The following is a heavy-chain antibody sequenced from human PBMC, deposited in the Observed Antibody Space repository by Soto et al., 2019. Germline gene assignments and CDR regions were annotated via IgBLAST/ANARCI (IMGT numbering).Heavy chain of an antibody. J-gene: IGHJ4*02. V-gene: IGHV4-59*01. Sequence: SETLSLTCTVSGGSISSYYWSWIRQPPGKGLEWIGYIYYSGNTNYNPSIKSRVTISADTSKNQFSLKLSSVTAADPAVYNCARDGCPNSSDWYKNDYWGQGTLVTVSS. CDR3: ARDGCPNSSDWYKNDY. CDR2: IYYSGNT. D-gene: IGHD6-19*01. CDR1: GGSISSYY.